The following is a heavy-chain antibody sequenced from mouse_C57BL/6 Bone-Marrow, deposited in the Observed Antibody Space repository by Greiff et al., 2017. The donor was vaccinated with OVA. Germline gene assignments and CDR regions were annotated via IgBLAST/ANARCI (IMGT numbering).Heavy chain of an antibody. Sequence: QVQLQQSGAELVRPGTSVKVSCKASGYAFTNYLIEWVKQRPGQGLEWIGVINPGSGGTNYNEKFKGKATLTADKSSSTAYMQLSSLTAEDSAVYFCARSGITTVVCDYWGQGTTLTVSS. CDR2: INPGSGGT. J-gene: IGHJ2*01. CDR3: ARSGITTVVCDY. V-gene: IGHV1-54*01. CDR1: GYAFTNYL. D-gene: IGHD1-1*01.